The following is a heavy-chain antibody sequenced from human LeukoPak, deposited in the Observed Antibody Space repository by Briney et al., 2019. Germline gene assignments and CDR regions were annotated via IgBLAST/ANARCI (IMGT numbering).Heavy chain of an antibody. Sequence: GASVKVSCKASGYTFTAYYIHWVRQAPEQGLEWMGWINPNSGGTNYAQKFQGRVTMTRDTSIGTAYMEVSRLRSDDTAAYYCARNGEYDFWSGYRTPGPVDYWGQGTLVTVSS. CDR3: ARNGEYDFWSGYRTPGPVDY. D-gene: IGHD3-3*01. CDR2: INPNSGGT. CDR1: GYTFTAYY. J-gene: IGHJ4*02. V-gene: IGHV1-2*02.